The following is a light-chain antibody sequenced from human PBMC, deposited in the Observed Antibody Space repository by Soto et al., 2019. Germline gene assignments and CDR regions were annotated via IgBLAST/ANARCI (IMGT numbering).Light chain of an antibody. CDR1: QSVSSN. CDR3: QQSNYWART. J-gene: IGKJ4*02. CDR2: GAS. V-gene: IGKV3-15*01. Sequence: EIVITQSPLTLSVSPGERATLSCRASQSVSSNLAWYQQKPGQAPSLLIYGASTRATGVPARFSGSGSGTEFTLTISCRQSEDFALYFCQQSNYWARTVAGGTKVDI.